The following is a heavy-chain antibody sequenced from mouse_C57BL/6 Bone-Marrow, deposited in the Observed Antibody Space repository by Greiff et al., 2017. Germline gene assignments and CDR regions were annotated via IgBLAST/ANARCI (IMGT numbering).Heavy chain of an antibody. CDR1: GYTFTSYW. Sequence: VKLQQPGAELVRPGSSVKLSCKASGYTFTSYWMDWVKQRPGQGLEWIGNIYPSDSETHYNQKFKDKATLTVDKSSSTAYMQLSSLTSEDSAVYYCARGDYDYIYAMDYWGQGTSVTVSS. J-gene: IGHJ4*01. V-gene: IGHV1-61*01. D-gene: IGHD2-4*01. CDR2: IYPSDSET. CDR3: ARGDYDYIYAMDY.